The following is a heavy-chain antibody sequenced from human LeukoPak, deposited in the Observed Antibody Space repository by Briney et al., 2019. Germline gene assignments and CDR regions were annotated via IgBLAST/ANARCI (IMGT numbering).Heavy chain of an antibody. Sequence: SETLSLTRTVSGGSISSYYWSWIRQPPGKGLEWIAYISDIGSINYNPSLKSRVTISLDTSKNQFSLKLSSVTAADTAVYYCARHERQDIVVVPAAKCLGHFDYWGQGTLVTVSS. V-gene: IGHV4-59*08. CDR2: ISDIGSI. D-gene: IGHD2-2*01. CDR3: ARHERQDIVVVPAAKCLGHFDY. CDR1: GGSISSYY. J-gene: IGHJ4*02.